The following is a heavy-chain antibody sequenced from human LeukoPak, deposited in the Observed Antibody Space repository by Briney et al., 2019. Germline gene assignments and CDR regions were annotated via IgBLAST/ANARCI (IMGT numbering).Heavy chain of an antibody. D-gene: IGHD1-14*01. Sequence: GASVKVSCKASGYTFTRYYMHWVRQSRGQGLEWMGIINPSSGSASYTQKFQGRVTLTRDTSTSTVYMELSSLRSEDTAVHYCAREGGNNGFDYWGQGTLVTVSS. CDR3: AREGGNNGFDY. CDR2: INPSSGSA. J-gene: IGHJ4*02. CDR1: GYTFTRYY. V-gene: IGHV1-46*01.